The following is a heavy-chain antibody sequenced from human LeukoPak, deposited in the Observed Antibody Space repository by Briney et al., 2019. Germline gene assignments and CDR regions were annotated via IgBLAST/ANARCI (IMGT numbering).Heavy chain of an antibody. CDR2: INPNSGGT. J-gene: IGHJ3*02. CDR3: AREPIGSIAAGGPYAFDI. D-gene: IGHD6-13*01. Sequence: ASVKVSCTASGYTFTGYYMHWVRQAPGQGLEWMGWINPNSGGTNNAQKFQGRVTMTRDTSISTAYMELSSLRSDDTAVYYCAREPIGSIAAGGPYAFDIWGQGTMVTVSS. CDR1: GYTFTGYY. V-gene: IGHV1-2*02.